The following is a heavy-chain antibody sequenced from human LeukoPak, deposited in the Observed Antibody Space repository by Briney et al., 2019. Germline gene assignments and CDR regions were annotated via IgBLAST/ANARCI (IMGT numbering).Heavy chain of an antibody. V-gene: IGHV3-23*01. Sequence: GGSLRLSWAASGFTFSSFAMSWVRQAPGKGLEWVSAISGSGGSTYYADSVKGRFTISRDKSKNTLYLQMNSLRAEDTAVYYCAKDWGAYCGGDCYGFDYWGQGTLVTVSS. CDR2: ISGSGGST. CDR3: AKDWGAYCGGDCYGFDY. CDR1: GFTFSSFA. J-gene: IGHJ4*02. D-gene: IGHD2-21*02.